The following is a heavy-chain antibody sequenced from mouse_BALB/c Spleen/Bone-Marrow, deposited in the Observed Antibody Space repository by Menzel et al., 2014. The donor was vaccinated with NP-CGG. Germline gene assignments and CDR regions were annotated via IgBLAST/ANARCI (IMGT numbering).Heavy chain of an antibody. CDR3: ARDLYDGYSYYAMDY. V-gene: IGHV5-6-4*01. CDR1: GFTFSSCT. CDR2: ITSGGGYA. D-gene: IGHD2-3*01. Sequence: DVHLVESGGGLVKPGGSLKLSCAASGFTFSSCTMSWVRQTPEKRLEWVATITSGGGYAYYPDSVKGRFTISRDNAKNTLYLQMSSLKSEDTAMYYCARDLYDGYSYYAMDYWGQGTSVTVSS. J-gene: IGHJ4*01.